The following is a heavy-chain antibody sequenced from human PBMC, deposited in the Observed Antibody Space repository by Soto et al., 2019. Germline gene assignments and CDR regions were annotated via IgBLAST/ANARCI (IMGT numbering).Heavy chain of an antibody. Sequence: QVQLVQSGAEVKKPGASVKVSCKASGYTFTNYAMHWVRQAPGQRLEWMGWINAGNGNKKSSQKFQERVTITRDTSASTAYMDLSSLRSEDTAVYYCARGVGQFDYWGQGTLVTVSS. V-gene: IGHV1-3*01. D-gene: IGHD3-10*01. CDR3: ARGVGQFDY. CDR1: GYTFTNYA. J-gene: IGHJ4*02. CDR2: INAGNGNK.